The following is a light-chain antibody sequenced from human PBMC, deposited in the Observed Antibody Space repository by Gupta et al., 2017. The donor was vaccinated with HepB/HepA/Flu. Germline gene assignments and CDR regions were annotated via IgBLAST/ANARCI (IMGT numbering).Light chain of an antibody. Sequence: QSALPQPAPVSGSPGQSITISCTGTSSDVSWYQQHPGKAPKLMIYDVSKRPARVSYRFSGSKSGNTASLTISELQAEDEADYYCSSYMSTSALAVFGGGTKLTVL. V-gene: IGLV2-14*01. J-gene: IGLJ3*02. CDR1: SSDV. CDR2: DVS. CDR3: SSYMSTSALAV.